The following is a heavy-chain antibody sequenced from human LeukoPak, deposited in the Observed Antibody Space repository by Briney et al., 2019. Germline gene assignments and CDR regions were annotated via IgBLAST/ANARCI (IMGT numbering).Heavy chain of an antibody. CDR3: ARDKRMNGYFDY. D-gene: IGHD1-1*01. V-gene: IGHV4-61*01. CDR2: IYYSGST. J-gene: IGHJ4*02. CDR1: GGSISSSYYY. Sequence: SETLSLTCTVSGGSISSSYYYWTWIRQPPGKGLEWIGYIYYSGSTSYNPSLKSRVTISVDTSKNRFSLKLSSVTAADTAVYYCARDKRMNGYFDYWGQGTLVTVSS.